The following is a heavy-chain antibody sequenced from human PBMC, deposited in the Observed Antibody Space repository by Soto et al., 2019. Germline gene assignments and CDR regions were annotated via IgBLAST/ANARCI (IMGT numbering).Heavy chain of an antibody. V-gene: IGHV1-69*13. CDR1: GYTFTGYY. Sequence: SVKVSCKASGYTFTGYYMHWVRQAPGQGLGWMGGIIPNIGTANYAQKFQGRVTITADESTSTAYMELSSLRSEDTAVYYCASHGGGATGYYYGMDVWGQGTTVTSP. J-gene: IGHJ6*02. D-gene: IGHD1-26*01. CDR2: IIPNIGTA. CDR3: ASHGGGATGYYYGMDV.